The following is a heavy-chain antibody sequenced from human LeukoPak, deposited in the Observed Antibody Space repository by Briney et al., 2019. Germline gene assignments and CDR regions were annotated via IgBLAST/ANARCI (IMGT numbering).Heavy chain of an antibody. D-gene: IGHD3-10*01. CDR2: ISSSGSTI. CDR3: ARDLRGGSYYKRGYYFDY. Sequence: GGSLRLSCAASGFTFSDYYMSWIRQAPGKGLEWASYISSSGSTIYYADSVKGRFTISRDNAKNSLYLQMNSLRAEDTAVYYCARDLRGGSYYKRGYYFDYWGQGTLVTVSS. CDR1: GFTFSDYY. V-gene: IGHV3-11*04. J-gene: IGHJ4*02.